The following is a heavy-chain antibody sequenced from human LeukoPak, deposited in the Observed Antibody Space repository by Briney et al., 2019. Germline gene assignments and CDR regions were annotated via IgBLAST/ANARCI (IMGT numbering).Heavy chain of an antibody. J-gene: IGHJ3*02. CDR1: GGSISSGGYS. CDR2: IYHSGST. V-gene: IGHV4-30-2*01. D-gene: IGHD3-9*01. CDR3: ARSIFPVTGDAFDI. Sequence: SETLSLTCAVSGGSISSGGYSWSWIRQPPGKGLEWIGYIYHSGSTYYNPSLKSRVTISVDRSKNQFPLKLSSVTAADTAVYYCARSIFPVTGDAFDIWGQGTMVTVSS.